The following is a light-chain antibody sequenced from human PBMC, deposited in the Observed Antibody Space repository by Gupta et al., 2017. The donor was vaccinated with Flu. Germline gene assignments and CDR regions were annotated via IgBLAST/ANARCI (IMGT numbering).Light chain of an antibody. CDR1: QSISNH. CDR3: QQSYTTPET. Sequence: PSSLSASVGDRVTITCRASQSISNHLNWYQQKSGKAPKVLINDASSLQSGVPSRFSGSGSGTDFTLTISSLQPEDFATYYCQQSYTTPETFGQGTKLEIK. J-gene: IGKJ2*01. V-gene: IGKV1-39*01. CDR2: DAS.